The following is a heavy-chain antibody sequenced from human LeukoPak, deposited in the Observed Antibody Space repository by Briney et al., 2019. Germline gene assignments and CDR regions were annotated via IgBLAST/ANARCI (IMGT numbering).Heavy chain of an antibody. J-gene: IGHJ4*02. Sequence: SETLSLTCAVYGGSFSGYYWSWIRQPAGKGLEWIGRIYTSGSTNYNPSLKSRVTMSVDTSKNQFSLKLSSVTAADTAVYYCASSKALAGSYFDYWGQGTLVTVSS. CDR3: ASSKALAGSYFDY. CDR1: GGSFSGYY. D-gene: IGHD1-26*01. CDR2: IYTSGST. V-gene: IGHV4-59*10.